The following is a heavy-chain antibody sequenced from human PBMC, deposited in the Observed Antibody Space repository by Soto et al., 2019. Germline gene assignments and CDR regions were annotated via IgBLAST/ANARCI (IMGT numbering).Heavy chain of an antibody. D-gene: IGHD6-25*01. Sequence: EVQLLESGGGLVQPGGSLTVSCAASGFTFGAHPMSWVRLAPGKGLEWVSTISGYGGSTYYPDSLKGRFIISRDNSQNTPYLQTHTLRAEDTAIYFCAPQRHKVTTNFTYWSRGPLVTGAS. V-gene: IGHV3-23*01. CDR2: ISGYGGST. CDR1: GFTFGAHP. CDR3: APQRHKVTTNFTY. J-gene: IGHJ4*02.